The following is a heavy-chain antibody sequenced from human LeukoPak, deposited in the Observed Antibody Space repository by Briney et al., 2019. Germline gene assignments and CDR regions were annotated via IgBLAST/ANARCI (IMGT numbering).Heavy chain of an antibody. D-gene: IGHD6-13*01. V-gene: IGHV4-39*01. CDR1: GGSISSSSYY. J-gene: IGHJ4*02. Sequence: PSETLSLTCTVSGGSISSSSYYWGWIRQPPGKGLEWIESIYYSGSTYYNPSLKSRVTISVDTSKNQFSLKLSSVTAADTAVYYCARHVRGSWHFDYWGQGTLVTVSS. CDR3: ARHVRGSWHFDY. CDR2: IYYSGST.